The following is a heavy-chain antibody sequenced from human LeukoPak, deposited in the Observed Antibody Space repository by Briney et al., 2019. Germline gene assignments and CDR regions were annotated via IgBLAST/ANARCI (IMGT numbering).Heavy chain of an antibody. CDR1: GGSISSYY. CDR3: ARDRGNYRGWFDP. D-gene: IGHD1-26*01. V-gene: IGHV4-59*01. CDR2: IYYSGST. J-gene: IGHJ5*02. Sequence: SETLSLTCTVSGGSISSYYWSWIRQPPGKGLEWIGYIYYSGSTNYNPSLKSRLTISVDTSKNQFSLKLSSVTAADTAVYYCARDRGNYRGWFDPWGQGALATVSS.